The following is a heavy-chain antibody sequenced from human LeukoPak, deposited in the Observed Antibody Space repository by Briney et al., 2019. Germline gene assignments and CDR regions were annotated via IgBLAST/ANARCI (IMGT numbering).Heavy chain of an antibody. V-gene: IGHV4-30-4*08. CDR3: ASGPSYYYYYMDV. CDR1: GGSISSGGYY. Sequence: SETLSLTCTVSGGSISSGGYYWSWIRQHPGKGLEWIGYIYYSGSTYYNPSLKSRVTISVDTSKNQFSLKLSSVTAADTAVYYCASGPSYYYYYMDVWGKGTTVTVSS. CDR2: IYYSGST. J-gene: IGHJ6*03.